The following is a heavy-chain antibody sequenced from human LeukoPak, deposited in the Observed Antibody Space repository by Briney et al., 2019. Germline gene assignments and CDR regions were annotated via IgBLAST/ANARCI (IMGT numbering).Heavy chain of an antibody. V-gene: IGHV4-34*01. Sequence: PSETLSLTCAVYGGSFSGYYWSWIRQPPGKGLEWIGEINHSGSTNYNPSLKSRVTISVDTSKNQFSLKLGSVTAADTAVYYCARSRLGIVGATRYNWFDPWGQGTLVTASS. J-gene: IGHJ5*02. CDR1: GGSFSGYY. CDR2: INHSGST. D-gene: IGHD1-26*01. CDR3: ARSRLGIVGATRYNWFDP.